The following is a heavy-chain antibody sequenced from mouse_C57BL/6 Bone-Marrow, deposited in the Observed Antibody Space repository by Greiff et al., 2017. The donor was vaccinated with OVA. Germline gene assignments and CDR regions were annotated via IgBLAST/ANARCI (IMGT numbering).Heavy chain of an antibody. Sequence: QVQLQQPGAELVKPGASVKLSCKASGYTFTSYWMHWVKQRPGQGLEWIGMIHPNSGSTNYNEKFKSKATLTVDKSSSTAYMQLSSLTSEDSAVYYCARRGSSYPYYAMDYWGQGTSVTVSS. V-gene: IGHV1-64*01. CDR1: GYTFTSYW. J-gene: IGHJ4*01. CDR2: IHPNSGST. D-gene: IGHD1-1*01. CDR3: ARRGSSYPYYAMDY.